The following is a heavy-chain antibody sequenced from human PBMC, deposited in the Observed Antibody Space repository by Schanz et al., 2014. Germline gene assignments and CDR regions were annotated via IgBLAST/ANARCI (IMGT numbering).Heavy chain of an antibody. J-gene: IGHJ4*02. Sequence: LQLVESGGGVVQRGGSLRLSCAASGFTFSSYAMSWVRQAPGKGLVWVSRIDADGNSTSYADSVKGRFTISRDNAKNTLYLQLNSLRAEDTAVYYCARVPRRVTTRGGGSRYYFDYWGQGILVTVSS. D-gene: IGHD4-17*01. CDR2: IDADGNST. CDR3: ARVPRRVTTRGGGSRYYFDY. CDR1: GFTFSSYA. V-gene: IGHV3-74*02.